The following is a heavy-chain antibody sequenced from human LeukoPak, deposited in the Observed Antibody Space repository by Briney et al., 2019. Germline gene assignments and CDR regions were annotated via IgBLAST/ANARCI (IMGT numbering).Heavy chain of an antibody. CDR2: IYYSGST. Sequence: PSETLSLTCTVSGGSISSSSYYWGWIRQPPGKRLEWIGSIYYSGSTYYNPSLKSRVTISVDTSKNQFSLKLSSVTAADTAVYYCARDFQTYYYDSSGYGRWGQGTLVTVSS. D-gene: IGHD3-22*01. CDR1: GGSISSSSYY. J-gene: IGHJ4*02. V-gene: IGHV4-39*07. CDR3: ARDFQTYYYDSSGYGR.